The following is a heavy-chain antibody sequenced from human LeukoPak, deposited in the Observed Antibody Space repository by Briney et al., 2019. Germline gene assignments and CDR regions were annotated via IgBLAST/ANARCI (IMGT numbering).Heavy chain of an antibody. CDR1: GYTFTSYG. Sequence: ASVKVSCKASGYTFTSYGISWVRQAPGQGLEWMGWISVYNGNTNYAQRLQGRVTMTTDTSTSTAYMELRSLRSDDTAVHYCARSSIVVVTAHSFDYWGQGTLVTVSS. CDR2: ISVYNGNT. J-gene: IGHJ4*02. CDR3: ARSSIVVVTAHSFDY. D-gene: IGHD2-21*02. V-gene: IGHV1-18*01.